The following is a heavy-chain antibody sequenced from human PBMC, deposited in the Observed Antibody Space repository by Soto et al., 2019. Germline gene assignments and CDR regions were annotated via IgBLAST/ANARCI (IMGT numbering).Heavy chain of an antibody. V-gene: IGHV3-30*18. D-gene: IGHD6-19*01. CDR1: GFTFSSYG. J-gene: IGHJ4*02. CDR3: AKISSSPQTPYSSGWSPFDY. Sequence: GGSLRLSCAASGFTFSSYGMHWVRQAPGKGLEWVAVISYDGSNKYYADSVKGRFTISRDNSKNTLYLQMNSLRAEDTAVYYCAKISSSPQTPYSSGWSPFDYWGQGTLVTVSS. CDR2: ISYDGSNK.